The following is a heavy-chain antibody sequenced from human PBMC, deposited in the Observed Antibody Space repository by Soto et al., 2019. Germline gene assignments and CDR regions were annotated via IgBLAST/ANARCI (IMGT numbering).Heavy chain of an antibody. D-gene: IGHD5-18*01. J-gene: IGHJ6*02. CDR1: GFTFSSYS. CDR3: STFYVDTAMGRNYYYGMDV. CDR2: ISSSSSYI. V-gene: IGHV3-21*01. Sequence: GGSLRLSCAASGFTFSSYSMNWVRQAPGKGPEWVPSISSSSSYIYYADSVKGRFTISRDNAKNSLYLQMNSLRAEDTAVYYCSTFYVDTAMGRNYYYGMDVWGQGTTVTVSS.